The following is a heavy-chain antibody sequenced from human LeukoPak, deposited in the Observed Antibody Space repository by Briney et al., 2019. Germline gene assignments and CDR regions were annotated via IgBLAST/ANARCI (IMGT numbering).Heavy chain of an antibody. CDR2: ISSDESST. V-gene: IGHV3-74*01. CDR1: GFTFSHHW. J-gene: IGHJ5*02. Sequence: PGGSLRLSCAAPGFTFSHHWMHWVRQAPGKGLVWVSHISSDESSTTYADSVKGRFTISRDNRKNTLYLQMNSLRVEDTAMYYCTRNPDGRNWFDPWGQGTLVTVSS. CDR3: TRNPDGRNWFDP. D-gene: IGHD1-14*01.